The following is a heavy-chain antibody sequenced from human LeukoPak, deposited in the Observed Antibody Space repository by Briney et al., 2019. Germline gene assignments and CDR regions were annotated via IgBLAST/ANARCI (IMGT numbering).Heavy chain of an antibody. J-gene: IGHJ5*02. V-gene: IGHV3-21*01. CDR3: ARSYSSGWYMPLNP. D-gene: IGHD6-19*01. CDR2: ISSSSSYI. CDR1: GFTFSSYA. Sequence: GGSLRLSCAASGFTFSSYAMSWVRQAPGKGLEWVPSISSSSSYIYYADSVKGRFTISRDNAKNSLYLQMNSLRAEDTAVYYCARSYSSGWYMPLNPWGQGTLVTVSS.